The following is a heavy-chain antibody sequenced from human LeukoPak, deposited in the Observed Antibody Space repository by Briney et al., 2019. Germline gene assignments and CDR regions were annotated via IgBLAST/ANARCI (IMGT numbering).Heavy chain of an antibody. Sequence: KPSETLSLTCAVYGGSFSGYYWSWIRQPPGKGLEWIGEINHSGSTNYNPSLKSRVTISVDTSKNQFSLKLSSVTAADTAVYYCARGRCSSTSCYARARHDAFDIWGQGTMVTVSS. CDR2: INHSGST. J-gene: IGHJ3*02. CDR1: GGSFSGYY. D-gene: IGHD2-2*01. CDR3: ARGRCSSTSCYARARHDAFDI. V-gene: IGHV4-34*01.